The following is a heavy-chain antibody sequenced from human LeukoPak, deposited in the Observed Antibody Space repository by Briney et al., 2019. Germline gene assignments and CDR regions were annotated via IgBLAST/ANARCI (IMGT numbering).Heavy chain of an antibody. D-gene: IGHD5-12*01. Sequence: KSSETLSLTCSVSGGSVTSGSHYWSWLRQPPGKGLEWIGYIYYSGSTKYNPSLKSRVTMSLDTSKKQFSLRLTSVTAADTAVYYCARGFDSKSTYFDYWGLGTLVTVSS. CDR3: ARGFDSKSTYFDY. CDR2: IYYSGST. CDR1: GGSVTSGSHY. J-gene: IGHJ4*02. V-gene: IGHV4-61*01.